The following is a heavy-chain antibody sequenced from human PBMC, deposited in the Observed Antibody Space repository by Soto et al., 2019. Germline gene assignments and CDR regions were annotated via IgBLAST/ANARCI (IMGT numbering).Heavy chain of an antibody. CDR1: GFTFSAYY. CDR2: ISSSSSYT. D-gene: IGHD4-17*01. V-gene: IGHV3-11*06. Sequence: QVQLVESGGGLVKPGGSLSLSCAASGFTFSAYYMSWIRQAPGKGLEWVSYISSSSSYTNYADSVKGRFTISRDNAKNSLYLQMNSLRAEDTAVYYCARVPTTSSRGYYYYYGMDVWGQGTTVTVSS. CDR3: ARVPTTSSRGYYYYYGMDV. J-gene: IGHJ6*02.